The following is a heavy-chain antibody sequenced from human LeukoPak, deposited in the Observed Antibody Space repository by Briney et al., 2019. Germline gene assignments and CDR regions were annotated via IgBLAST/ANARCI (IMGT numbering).Heavy chain of an antibody. CDR2: ISSSGSTK. J-gene: IGHJ5*02. CDR1: GFTFSDYY. Sequence: GGSLRLSCAASGFTFSDYYMSWIRQAPGKGLEWVSYISSSGSTKYYADSVKGRFTISRDNAKNSYLQMNSLRAEDTAVYYCARGRGSGHKENWFDPWGQGTLVTVSS. V-gene: IGHV3-11*01. D-gene: IGHD6-19*01. CDR3: ARGRGSGHKENWFDP.